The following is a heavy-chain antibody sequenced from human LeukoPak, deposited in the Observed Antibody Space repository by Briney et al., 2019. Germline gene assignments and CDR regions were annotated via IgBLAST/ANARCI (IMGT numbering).Heavy chain of an antibody. D-gene: IGHD3-22*01. CDR2: INHSGST. CDR1: GGSFSGYY. Sequence: SETLSLTCAVYGGSFSGYYWTWIRQPPGKGLEWIGEINHSGSTNYNPSLKSRVTISVDTSKNQFSLKLSSVTAADTAVYYCARHIYDSSGYHPHYFDYWGQGTLVTVSS. CDR3: ARHIYDSSGYHPHYFDY. V-gene: IGHV4-34*01. J-gene: IGHJ4*02.